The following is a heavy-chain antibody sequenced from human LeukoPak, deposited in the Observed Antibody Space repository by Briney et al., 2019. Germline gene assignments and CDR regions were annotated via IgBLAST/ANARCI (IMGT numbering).Heavy chain of an antibody. V-gene: IGHV1-2*02. CDR1: GCTFIAYY. D-gene: IGHD4-17*01. J-gene: IGHJ3*02. CDR2: INPNSGST. Sequence: ASVKVSCKASGCTFIAYYIHWVRQAPGQGLEWMGWINPNSGSTNYPQRFQGRVTMTRDTSVSTAYMELSRLTSDGTAVYYCARFNYGLDAFDIWGQGTMVTVSS. CDR3: ARFNYGLDAFDI.